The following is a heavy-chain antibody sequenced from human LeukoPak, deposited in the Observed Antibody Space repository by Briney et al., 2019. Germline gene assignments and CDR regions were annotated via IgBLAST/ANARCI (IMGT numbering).Heavy chain of an antibody. J-gene: IGHJ4*02. CDR1: DGSISSYY. D-gene: IGHD1-14*01. V-gene: IGHV4-4*07. Sequence: PSETLSLTCTVSDGSISSYYWSWTRQPAGKGLEWIGRIFSTGSTNYNPSLKSRVTMSVDTSKNQFSLKLSSVTAADTAVYYCARVSTGGRYDYWGQGTLVTVSS. CDR3: ARVSTGGRYDY. CDR2: IFSTGST.